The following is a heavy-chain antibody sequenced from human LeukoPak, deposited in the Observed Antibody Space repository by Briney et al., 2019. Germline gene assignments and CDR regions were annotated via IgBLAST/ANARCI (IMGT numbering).Heavy chain of an antibody. V-gene: IGHV1-18*01. Sequence: GASVKVSCKASGYTFSGSGIIWVRQAPGQGLEWMGWISPYNGNTNYAQKFQGRVSMTTDTSTSTGYMELRSLTSDDTAVYYCARDLKRTVGATTASDYWGQGTLVTVSS. CDR1: GYTFSGSG. D-gene: IGHD1-26*01. CDR2: ISPYNGNT. J-gene: IGHJ4*02. CDR3: ARDLKRTVGATTASDY.